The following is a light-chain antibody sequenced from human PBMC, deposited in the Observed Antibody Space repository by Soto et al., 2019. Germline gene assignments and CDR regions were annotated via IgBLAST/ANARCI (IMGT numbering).Light chain of an antibody. CDR1: SSDIGAYNF. CDR3: SSYTISAADV. CDR2: DVS. J-gene: IGLJ1*01. V-gene: IGLV2-14*03. Sequence: QSVLTQPASVSGSPGQSITISCTGTSSDIGAYNFVSWYQQHPGKAPKLMIYDVSNRPSGVSNRLFGSKSGDTASLTHSALFFEDGVVYYCSSYTISAADVFGTGTKVT.